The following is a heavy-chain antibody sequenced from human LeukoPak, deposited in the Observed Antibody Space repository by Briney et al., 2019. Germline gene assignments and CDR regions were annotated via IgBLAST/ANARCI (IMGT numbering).Heavy chain of an antibody. V-gene: IGHV4-39*01. D-gene: IGHD1-1*01. CDR1: GGSISSSSDY. J-gene: IGHJ4*02. CDR3: ARRAYSAAYWKHFDY. CDR2: IYYHEDT. Sequence: SETLSLTCTVSGGSISSSSDYWGWIRQAPGKGLEWIGSIYYHEDTYYNSSLKSRVTISVDTSKNQFSLKLNSVTAADTAVYFCARRAYSAAYWKHFDYWGQGTLVTVSS.